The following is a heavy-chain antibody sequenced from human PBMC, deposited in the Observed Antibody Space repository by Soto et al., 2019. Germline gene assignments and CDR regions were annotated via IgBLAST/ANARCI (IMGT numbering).Heavy chain of an antibody. J-gene: IGHJ6*02. CDR1: GGSISSGGYY. Sequence: QVQLQESGPGLVKPSQTLSLTCTVSGGSISSGGYYWSWIRQHPGKGLEWIGYIYYSGSTYYNPSLNSRVIISVDTSKNQFSVKLSSVTAADTAVYYCARDTITMVRGAPYYYSGIDVWGQGTTVTVSS. CDR2: IYYSGST. CDR3: ARDTITMVRGAPYYYSGIDV. D-gene: IGHD3-10*01. V-gene: IGHV4-31*03.